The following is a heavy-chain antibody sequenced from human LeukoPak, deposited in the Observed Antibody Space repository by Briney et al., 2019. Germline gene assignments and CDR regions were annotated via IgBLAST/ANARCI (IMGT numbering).Heavy chain of an antibody. D-gene: IGHD2-15*01. CDR3: SACTGRTCYHLKFDH. CDR2: IYYTGST. Sequence: SETLSLTCTVSGGSISSSNYYWGWIRQPPGKGLEWIGYIYYTGSTNYNPSLQSRVTISVDTSQSPLSLKLTSVPAADTAMYYFSACTGRTCYHLKFDHWGQGTLVTVSS. CDR1: GGSISSSNYY. V-gene: IGHV4-61*05. J-gene: IGHJ4*02.